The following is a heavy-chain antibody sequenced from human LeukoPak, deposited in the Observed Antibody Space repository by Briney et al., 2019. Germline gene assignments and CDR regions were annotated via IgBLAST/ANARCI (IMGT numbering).Heavy chain of an antibody. CDR1: GYTFTGYY. CDR2: INPNSGGT. V-gene: IGHV1-2*02. Sequence: GASVKVSCKASGYTFTGYYMHWVRQAPGQGLEWMEWINPNSGGTNYAQKFQGRVTMTRDTSISTAYMELSRLRSDDTAVYYCARDPIAVAGPYFDYWGQGTLVTVSS. J-gene: IGHJ4*02. CDR3: ARDPIAVAGPYFDY. D-gene: IGHD6-19*01.